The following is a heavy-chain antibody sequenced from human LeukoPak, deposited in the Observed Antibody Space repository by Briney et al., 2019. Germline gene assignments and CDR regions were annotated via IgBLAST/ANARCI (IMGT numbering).Heavy chain of an antibody. CDR3: ARDYAGKGKYYYDSSEIDY. D-gene: IGHD3-22*01. J-gene: IGHJ4*02. V-gene: IGHV1-46*01. CDR2: INPSGGST. CDR1: GYTFTSYY. Sequence: VGPVKVSCKASGYTFTSYYMHWVRQAPGQGLEWMGIINPSGGSTSYAQKFQGRVTMTRDMSTSTVYMELSSLRSEDTAVYYCARDYAGKGKYYYDSSEIDYWGQGTLVTVSS.